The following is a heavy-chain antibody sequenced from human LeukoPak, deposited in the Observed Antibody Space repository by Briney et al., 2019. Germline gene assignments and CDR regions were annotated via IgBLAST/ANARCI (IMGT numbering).Heavy chain of an antibody. J-gene: IGHJ4*02. CDR2: IFYGGST. V-gene: IGHV4-39*01. CDR3: ARLKVPEYYYDSSGYCFDY. CDR1: GGSISSSSYY. Sequence: SGTLSLTCSVSGGSISSSSYYWGWIRQPPGKGLEWIGSIFYGGSTFYNPSLKSRVTISVDTSKNQFSLKLSSVTAADTAVYYCARLKVPEYYYDSSGYCFDYWGQGTLVTVSS. D-gene: IGHD3-22*01.